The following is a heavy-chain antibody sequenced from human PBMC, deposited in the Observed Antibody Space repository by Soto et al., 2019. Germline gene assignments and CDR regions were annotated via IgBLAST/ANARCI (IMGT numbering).Heavy chain of an antibody. CDR3: ARDRGVAPPVAGNTHYYYYMDV. V-gene: IGHV1-18*01. D-gene: IGHD6-19*01. CDR1: GYSFTNYG. Sequence: QDQLVQSGAEVKKPGASVTVSCKASGYSFTNYGITWVRQAPGQGLECLGWISAVNGNTHYAQKVQARVTMTTDASTSTAYMALRSLRSDDTAVYYCARDRGVAPPVAGNTHYYYYMDVWGKGTTVTVSS. CDR2: ISAVNGNT. J-gene: IGHJ6*03.